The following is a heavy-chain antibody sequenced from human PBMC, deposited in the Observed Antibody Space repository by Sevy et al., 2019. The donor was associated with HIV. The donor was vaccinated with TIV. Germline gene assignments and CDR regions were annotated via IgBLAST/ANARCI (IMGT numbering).Heavy chain of an antibody. V-gene: IGHV3-48*03. CDR2: ISSRGSTI. CDR1: GFTFSSYE. J-gene: IGHJ3*02. Sequence: GGSLILSCAASGFTFSSYEMHWVRQAPGKGLEWVSYISSRGSTIYYADSVKGRFTISRDNAKNSLYLQMNSLRAEDTAVYYCARSGYCSSTSCLFGRGHFDIWGQGTKVTVSS. D-gene: IGHD2-2*03. CDR3: ARSGYCSSTSCLFGRGHFDI.